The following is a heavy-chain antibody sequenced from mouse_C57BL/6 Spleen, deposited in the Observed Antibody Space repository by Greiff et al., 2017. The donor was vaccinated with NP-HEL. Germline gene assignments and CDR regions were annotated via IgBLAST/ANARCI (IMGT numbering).Heavy chain of an antibody. V-gene: IGHV3-6*01. CDR3: ARDGRENAYYFDY. J-gene: IGHJ2*01. Sequence: EVKLMESGPGLVKPSQSLSLTCSVTGYSITSGYYWNWIRQFPGNKLEWMGYISYDGSNNYNPSLKNRISITRDTSRTQFFLKLNSVATEDTATYYCARDGRENAYYFDYWGQGTTLTVSS. CDR1: GYSITSGYY. CDR2: ISYDGSN.